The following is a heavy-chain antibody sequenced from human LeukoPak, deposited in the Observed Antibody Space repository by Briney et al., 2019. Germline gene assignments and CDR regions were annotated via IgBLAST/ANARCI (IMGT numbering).Heavy chain of an antibody. J-gene: IGHJ6*04. CDR3: AKAPVGCSSTGCYAEYYYGMDV. Sequence: GGSLRLSCAASGFTFSSYGMHWVRQAPGKGLEWVAVISYDGSNKYYADSVKGRLTISRDNSKNTLYLQMNSLRAEDTAVYYCAKAPVGCSSTGCYAEYYYGMDVWGKGTTVTVSS. CDR2: ISYDGSNK. V-gene: IGHV3-30*18. D-gene: IGHD2-2*01. CDR1: GFTFSSYG.